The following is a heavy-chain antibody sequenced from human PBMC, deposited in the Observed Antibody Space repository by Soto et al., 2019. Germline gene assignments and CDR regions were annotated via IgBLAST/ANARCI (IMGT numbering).Heavy chain of an antibody. CDR1: GFILTNYD. J-gene: IGHJ4*02. Sequence: QVQLVESGGGVVQPGRSLRLSCTASGFILTNYDMQWVRQAPGKGLEWLAVISPDESKIFYADSVKGRFTISRDISKNTLYLQMNSLRAEDTAVYFCAREVMPEIPFDYWGQGTLVIVSS. V-gene: IGHV3-30-3*01. CDR2: ISPDESKI. CDR3: AREVMPEIPFDY. D-gene: IGHD3-16*01.